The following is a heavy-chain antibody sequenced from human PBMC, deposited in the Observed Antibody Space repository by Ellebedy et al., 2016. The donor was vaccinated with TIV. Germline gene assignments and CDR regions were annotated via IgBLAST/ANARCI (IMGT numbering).Heavy chain of an antibody. CDR2: VRADSATT. CDR1: GFTFSAYG. D-gene: IGHD6-19*01. V-gene: IGHV3-23*01. Sequence: GGSLRLSXVASGFTFSAYGIHWVRLVPGKGLEWVSTVRADSATTRYIDSVKGRFTISRDNSKNMVWLQMDNLRAEDTALYHCVKLAGSSSWYFDHWGQGTLVTVSS. CDR3: VKLAGSSSWYFDH. J-gene: IGHJ4*02.